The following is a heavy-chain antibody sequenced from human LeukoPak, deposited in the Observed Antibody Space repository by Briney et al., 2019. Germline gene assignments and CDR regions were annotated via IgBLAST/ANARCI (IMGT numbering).Heavy chain of an antibody. D-gene: IGHD2-2*01. Sequence: GGSLRLSCAASGFTFSSYAMSWVRQAPGKGLEWVSAISGSGGSTYYADSVKGRFTISRDDSKNTLYLQMNSLRAEDTAVYYCAKDLEAVPAAIFDYWGQGTLVTVSS. CDR3: AKDLEAVPAAIFDY. CDR2: ISGSGGST. CDR1: GFTFSSYA. J-gene: IGHJ4*02. V-gene: IGHV3-23*01.